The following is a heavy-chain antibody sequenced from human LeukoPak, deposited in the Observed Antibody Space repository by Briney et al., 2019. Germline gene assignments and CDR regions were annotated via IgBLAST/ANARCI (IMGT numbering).Heavy chain of an antibody. CDR1: GGSISSYY. CDR3: ARWRGEVTADFDY. D-gene: IGHD2-21*02. J-gene: IGHJ4*02. CDR2: IYYSGST. Sequence: SETLSLTCTVSGGSISSYYWSWIRQPPGKGLEWIGYIYYSGSTNYNPSLKSRVTISVDTSKNQFSLKLSSVTAADTAVYYYARWRGEVTADFDYWGQGTLVTVSS. V-gene: IGHV4-59*01.